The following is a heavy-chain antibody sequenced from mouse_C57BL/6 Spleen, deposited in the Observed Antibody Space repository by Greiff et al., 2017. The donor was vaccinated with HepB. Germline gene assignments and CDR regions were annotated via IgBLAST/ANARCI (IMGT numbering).Heavy chain of an antibody. J-gene: IGHJ1*03. CDR2: ISGGGGNT. Sequence: DVQLVESGGGLVKPGGSLKLSCAASGFTFSSYTMSWVRQTPEKRLEWVATISGGGGNTYYPDSVKGRITISRDNAKNTLYLQMSSRRSEDTAVYSCARHPYGSSYGWYFDVWGTGTTVTVSS. CDR1: GFTFSSYT. V-gene: IGHV5-9*04. D-gene: IGHD1-1*01. CDR3: ARHPYGSSYGWYFDV.